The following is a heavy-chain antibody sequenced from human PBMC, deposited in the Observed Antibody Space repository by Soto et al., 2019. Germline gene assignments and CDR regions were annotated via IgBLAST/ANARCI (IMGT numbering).Heavy chain of an antibody. J-gene: IGHJ4*02. CDR3: AREASAVAGTNFDY. D-gene: IGHD6-19*01. CDR1: GYTFTNYY. Sequence: QVQLVQSGAEVRMPGASVKVSCKASGYTFTNYYIHWVRQAPGQGLEWMGIINPSGGSTRYSPKIQGRLTMTGDTSTSTVYMELSSLRSDDTAVFYCAREASAVAGTNFDYWGQGTLVTVSS. CDR2: INPSGGST. V-gene: IGHV1-46*01.